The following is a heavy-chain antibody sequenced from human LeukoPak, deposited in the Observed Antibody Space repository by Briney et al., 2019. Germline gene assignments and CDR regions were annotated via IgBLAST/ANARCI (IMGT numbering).Heavy chain of an antibody. CDR1: GFTFSSYS. Sequence: PGGSLRLSWAASGFTFSSYSMNWVRQAPGKGLEWVSSISSSSSYIYYADSVKGRFTTSRDNAKNSLYLQMNSLRAEDTAVYYCARDPPLNAFPLNYYDSGMDVWGQGTTVTVSS. D-gene: IGHD3-22*01. CDR3: ARDPPLNAFPLNYYDSGMDV. J-gene: IGHJ6*02. CDR2: ISSSSSYI. V-gene: IGHV3-21*01.